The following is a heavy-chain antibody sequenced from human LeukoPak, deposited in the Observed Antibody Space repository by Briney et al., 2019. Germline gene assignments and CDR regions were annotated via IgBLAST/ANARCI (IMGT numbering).Heavy chain of an antibody. V-gene: IGHV4-59*11. CDR1: GGSISGHY. D-gene: IGHD6-19*01. CDR3: ARDAVAGRIYYFDY. Sequence: SDTLSLPCTVSGGSISGHYWRWIRHPPGKAVECFGYFYHSWSTKYSPSLKSRVTMALDTFKNHFSLKLSPVTRADTAVDYCARDAVAGRIYYFDYWGKGILVTVSS. J-gene: IGHJ4*02. CDR2: FYHSWST.